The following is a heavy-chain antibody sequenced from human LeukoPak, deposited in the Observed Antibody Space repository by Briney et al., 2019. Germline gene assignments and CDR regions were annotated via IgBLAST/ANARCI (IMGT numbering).Heavy chain of an antibody. CDR1: GGSISSSSYY. CDR3: ARGRRSYYDSRDFDY. D-gene: IGHD3-22*01. J-gene: IGHJ4*02. Sequence: SETLSPTCTVSGGSISSSSYYWGWIRQPPGKGLEWIGSIYYSGSTNYNPSLKSRVTISVDTSKNQFSLKLSSVTAADTAVYYCARGRRSYYDSRDFDYWGQGTLVTVSS. V-gene: IGHV4-39*07. CDR2: IYYSGST.